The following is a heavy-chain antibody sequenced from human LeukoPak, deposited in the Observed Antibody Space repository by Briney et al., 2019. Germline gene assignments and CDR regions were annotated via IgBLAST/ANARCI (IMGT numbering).Heavy chain of an antibody. D-gene: IGHD3-22*01. CDR1: GGTFSSYT. CDR3: ARASPVGSGYYYFDY. V-gene: IGHV1-69*02. Sequence: GASVKVSCKASGGTFSSYTISWVRQAPGQGLEWMGRIIPILGIANYAQKFQGRVAITADKSTGTAYMELSSLRSEDTAVYYCARASPVGSGYYYFDYWGQGTLVTVSS. CDR2: IIPILGIA. J-gene: IGHJ4*02.